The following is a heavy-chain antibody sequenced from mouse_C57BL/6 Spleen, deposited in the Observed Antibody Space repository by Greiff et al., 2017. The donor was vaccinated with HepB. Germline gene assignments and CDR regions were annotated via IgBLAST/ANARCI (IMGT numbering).Heavy chain of an antibody. Sequence: QVQLQQSGAELVKPGASVKLSCKASGYTFTSYWMQWVKQRPGQGLEWIGEIDPSDSYTNYNQKFKGKATLTVDTSSSTAYMQLSSLTSEDSAVYYCARGPFWDYWGQGTTLTVSS. CDR1: GYTFTSYW. CDR2: IDPSDSYT. V-gene: IGHV1-50*01. CDR3: ARGPFWDY. J-gene: IGHJ2*01.